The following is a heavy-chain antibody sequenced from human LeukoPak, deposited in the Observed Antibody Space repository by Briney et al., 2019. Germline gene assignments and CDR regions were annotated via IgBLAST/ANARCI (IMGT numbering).Heavy chain of an antibody. J-gene: IGHJ4*02. CDR3: ARGPLRYFDWLLD. Sequence: SVKVSCKAYGDTFSSYAISRVRQAPGQGLEWMGGIIPIFDTANYAQKFQGRVTITADESTTTAYMELSSLRSEDTAVYYCARGPLRYFDWLLDWGQGTLVTVSS. CDR1: GDTFSSYA. CDR2: IIPIFDTA. D-gene: IGHD3-9*01. V-gene: IGHV1-69*13.